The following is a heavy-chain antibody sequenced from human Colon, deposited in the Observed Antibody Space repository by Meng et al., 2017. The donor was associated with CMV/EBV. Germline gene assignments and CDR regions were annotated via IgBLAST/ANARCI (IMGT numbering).Heavy chain of an antibody. CDR3: ARDIGWGHSDY. CDR1: GFTFNNYW. D-gene: IGHD7-27*01. CDR2: INQVGSQE. V-gene: IGHV3-7*01. J-gene: IGHJ4*02. Sequence: GGSLRLSCAASGFTFNNYWMTWVRKAPGKGLEWVARINQVGSQEYYVDSVKGRFTISRDNAKNSLFLQLDSLRPEDTAVYFCARDIGWGHSDYWGQGTLVTVSS.